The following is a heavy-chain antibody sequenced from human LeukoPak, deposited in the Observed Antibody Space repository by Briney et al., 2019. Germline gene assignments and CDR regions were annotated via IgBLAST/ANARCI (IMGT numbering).Heavy chain of an antibody. CDR3: ARLSDSNILTGYSQSWLLDY. J-gene: IGHJ4*02. Sequence: ESLKNYRKGSGYSLTNYCIGWERQMPRKRLEQTWIIHPGNSDTRYSPAFQGQATISADKSISTAYQQCSSLKASYIAMYYCARLSDSNILTGYSQSWLLDYWGQGTLVTVSS. D-gene: IGHD3-9*01. V-gene: IGHV5-51*01. CDR2: IHPGNSDT. CDR1: GYSLTNYC.